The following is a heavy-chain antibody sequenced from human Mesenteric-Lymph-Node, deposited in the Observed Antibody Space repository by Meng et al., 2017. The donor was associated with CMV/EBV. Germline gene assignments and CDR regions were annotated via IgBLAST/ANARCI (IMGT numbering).Heavy chain of an antibody. D-gene: IGHD1-26*01. CDR1: GFTFSDYY. J-gene: IGHJ4*02. CDR3: AKGWSGGANYYFDY. V-gene: IGHV3-11*01. Sequence: WGSLRLSCAVSGFTFSDYYTTWIRQAPGKGLERVSYISSSGSNIYYADPVKGRFTISRDNSKNTLFLQMNSLRAEDTAIYYCAKGWSGGANYYFDYWGQGTLVTVSS. CDR2: ISSSGSNI.